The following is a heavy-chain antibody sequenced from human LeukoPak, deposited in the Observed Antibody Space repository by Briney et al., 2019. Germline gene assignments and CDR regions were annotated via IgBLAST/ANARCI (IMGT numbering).Heavy chain of an antibody. CDR2: VTGSGGST. CDR1: GFTFSNYA. CDR3: AKWGDSDILTGYYVSDF. Sequence: SGGSLRLSCVASGFTFSNYAMSWVRQAAGKRLEWVSAVTGSGGSTYYADSVKGWFTISRDNSRNTLFLQMNSLRAEDTAIYYCAKWGDSDILTGYYVSDFWGQGTLVTVAS. J-gene: IGHJ4*02. V-gene: IGHV3-23*01. D-gene: IGHD3-9*01.